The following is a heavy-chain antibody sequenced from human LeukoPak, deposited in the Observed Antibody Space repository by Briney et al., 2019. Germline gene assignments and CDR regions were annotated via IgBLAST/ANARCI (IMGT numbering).Heavy chain of an antibody. J-gene: IGHJ4*02. D-gene: IGHD2-21*02. CDR2: ISGSGGST. V-gene: IGHV3-23*01. CDR1: GFTFSGYA. Sequence: GGSLRLSCAASGFTFSGYAMSWVRQAPGKGLEWVSAISGSGGSTYYADSVKGRFTISRDNSKNTLYLQMNSLRAEDAAVYYCAKDQGGDFYYFDYWVQGTLVTVSP. CDR3: AKDQGGDFYYFDY.